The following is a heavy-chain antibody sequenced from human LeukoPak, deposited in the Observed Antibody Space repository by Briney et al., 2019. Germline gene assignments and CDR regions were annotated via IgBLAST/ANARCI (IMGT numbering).Heavy chain of an antibody. V-gene: IGHV3-33*01. D-gene: IGHD2-21*02. Sequence: GGSLRLSCAASGFTFSSYGMHWVRQAPGKGLEWVAVIWYDGSNKYYADSVKGRFTISRDNSKNTLYLQMNSLRSEDTAVYYCASQVVTAIRTLFDYWGQGTLVTVSS. CDR3: ASQVVTAIRTLFDY. J-gene: IGHJ4*02. CDR2: IWYDGSNK. CDR1: GFTFSSYG.